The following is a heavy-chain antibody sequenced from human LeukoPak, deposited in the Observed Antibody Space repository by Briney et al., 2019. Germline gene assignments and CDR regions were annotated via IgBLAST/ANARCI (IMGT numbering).Heavy chain of an antibody. V-gene: IGHV3-53*01. CDR3: AKVAPGTYYYYYMDV. J-gene: IGHJ6*03. CDR2: IYSSGGT. CDR1: GFTVSSNY. D-gene: IGHD3-10*01. Sequence: GGSLRLSCAASGFTVSSNYMSWVRQAPGKGLDWVSVIYSSGGTYYADSVKGRFTISRDNSKNTLYLQMNSLRAEDTAVYYCAKVAPGTYYYYYMDVWGKGTTVTVSS.